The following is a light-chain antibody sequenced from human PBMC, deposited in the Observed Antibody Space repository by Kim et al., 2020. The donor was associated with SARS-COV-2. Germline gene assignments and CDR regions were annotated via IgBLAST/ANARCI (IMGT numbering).Light chain of an antibody. V-gene: IGLV3-19*01. Sequence: ALGRTVRITCQGHSRGSYYASWYQKKPGQAPVRVIYGKNNRPSGIPDRFSGSSSGNTASLTITGAQAEDEADYYCNSRDSSGNHWVFGGGTQLTVL. CDR3: NSRDSSGNHWV. CDR1: SRGSYY. J-gene: IGLJ3*02. CDR2: GKN.